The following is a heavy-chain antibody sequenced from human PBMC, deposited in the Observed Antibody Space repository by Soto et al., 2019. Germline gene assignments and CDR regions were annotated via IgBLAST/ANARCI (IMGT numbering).Heavy chain of an antibody. V-gene: IGHV5-51*01. D-gene: IGHD3-22*01. CDR2: IYPGDSDT. J-gene: IGHJ3*02. CDR3: ARGYYYDSSGYWPDAFDI. Sequence: GESLKIYCKGSGYSFTSYWIGWVRQMPGKGLEWMGIIYPGDSDTRYSPSFQGQVTISADKSISTAYLQWSSLKASDTAMYYCARGYYYDSSGYWPDAFDIWGQGTMVTVSS. CDR1: GYSFTSYW.